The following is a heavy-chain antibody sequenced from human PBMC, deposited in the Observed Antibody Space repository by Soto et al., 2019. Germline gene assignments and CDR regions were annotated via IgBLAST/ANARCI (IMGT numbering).Heavy chain of an antibody. CDR3: ARAVGYLLLRDYYYYYYMDV. J-gene: IGHJ6*03. CDR1: SGSISSSNW. V-gene: IGHV4-4*02. Sequence: SETLSLTCAVSSGSISSSNWWSWVRQPPGKGLEWIGEIYHSGSTNYNPSLKSRVTISVDKSKNQFSLKLSSVTAADTAVYYCARAVGYLLLRDYYYYYYMDVWGKGTTVTVSS. D-gene: IGHD2-2*01. CDR2: IYHSGST.